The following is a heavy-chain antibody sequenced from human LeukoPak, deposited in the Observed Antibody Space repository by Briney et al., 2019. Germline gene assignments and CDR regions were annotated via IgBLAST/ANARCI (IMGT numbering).Heavy chain of an antibody. Sequence: PSETLSLTCTVSGGSISSYYWSWVRQPPGKGLEWIGFVYYTGSTNYSPSLKSRVTISVDTSKNQFSLKLRSVTAADTAVYYCARGGDRSFDYWGQGTLVTVSS. D-gene: IGHD3-10*01. CDR2: VYYTGST. V-gene: IGHV4-59*01. CDR3: ARGGDRSFDY. CDR1: GGSISSYY. J-gene: IGHJ4*02.